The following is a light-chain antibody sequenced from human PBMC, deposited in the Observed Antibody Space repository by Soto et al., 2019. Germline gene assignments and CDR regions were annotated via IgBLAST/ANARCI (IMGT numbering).Light chain of an antibody. Sequence: QSALTQPASVSGSPGQSITISCTGSSSDVGGYKYVSWYQHLPGKAPELMIYDVSNRPSGVSDRFSGSKSGNTASLTISGLQAEDEADYYCNSYTNSGTCVFGTGTKVTVL. CDR2: DVS. CDR1: SSDVGGYKY. V-gene: IGLV2-14*03. J-gene: IGLJ1*01. CDR3: NSYTNSGTCV.